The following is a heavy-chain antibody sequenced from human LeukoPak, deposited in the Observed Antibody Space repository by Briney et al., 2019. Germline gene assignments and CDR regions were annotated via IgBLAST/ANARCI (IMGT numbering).Heavy chain of an antibody. D-gene: IGHD1-26*01. V-gene: IGHV3-30-3*01. CDR1: GLTVNSKY. Sequence: PGGSLRLSCAASGLTVNSKYMRWVRQAPGKGLEWVALISYDGSNKYYADSVRGRFTISRDNSKNTLFLQMNSLRAEDTAVYYCAREGSYSWSYGVFDIWGQGTMVTVSS. J-gene: IGHJ3*02. CDR3: AREGSYSWSYGVFDI. CDR2: ISYDGSNK.